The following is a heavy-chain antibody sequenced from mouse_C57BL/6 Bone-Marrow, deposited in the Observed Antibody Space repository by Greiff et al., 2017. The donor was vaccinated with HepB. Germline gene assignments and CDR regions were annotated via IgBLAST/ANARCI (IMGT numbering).Heavy chain of an antibody. Sequence: QVQLQQSGAELARPGASVKLSCKASGYTFTSYGISWVKQRTGQGLEWIGEIYPRSGNTYYNEKFKGKATLTADKSSSTAYMELRSLTSEDSAVYFCARNCPFAYWGQGTLVTVSA. V-gene: IGHV1-81*01. D-gene: IGHD4-1*01. CDR2: IYPRSGNT. CDR3: ARNCPFAY. J-gene: IGHJ3*01. CDR1: GYTFTSYG.